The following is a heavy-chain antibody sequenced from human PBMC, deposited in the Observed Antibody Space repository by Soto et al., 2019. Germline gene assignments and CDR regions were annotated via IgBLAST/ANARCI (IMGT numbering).Heavy chain of an antibody. CDR1: GGSFSGYY. CDR2: INHSGST. V-gene: IGHV4-34*01. CDR3: AMTSTGTPVFPFDY. J-gene: IGHJ4*02. D-gene: IGHD1-1*01. Sequence: SETLSLTCAVYGGSFSGYYWSWIRQPPGKGLEWIGEINHSGSTNYNPSLKSRVTISVDTSKNQFSLKLSSVTAAATAVYYCAMTSTGTPVFPFDYWGQGTLVTVSS.